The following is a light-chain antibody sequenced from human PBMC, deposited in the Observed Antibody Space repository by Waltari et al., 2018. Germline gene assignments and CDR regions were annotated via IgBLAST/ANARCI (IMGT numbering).Light chain of an antibody. V-gene: IGLV2-14*01. CDR1: SSDLGAYNF. CDR2: EVT. Sequence: QSALTQPASVSGSPGQSITISCTGTSSDLGAYNFVSWYQQDPGKAPQVLIYEVTNRPSGVSDRFSGSKSGNTASLTISGLQAEDEGHYYCSSYVASSTLWVFGGGTKLTVL. CDR3: SSYVASSTLWV. J-gene: IGLJ3*02.